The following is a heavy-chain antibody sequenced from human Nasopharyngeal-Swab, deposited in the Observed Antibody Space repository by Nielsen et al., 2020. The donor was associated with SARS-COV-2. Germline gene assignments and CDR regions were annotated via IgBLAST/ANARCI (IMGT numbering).Heavy chain of an antibody. Sequence: ASVKVSCKASGYTFTSYYMHWVRQAPGQGLEWMGWISAYNGNTNYAQKLQGRVTMTTDTSTSTAYMELRSLRSDDTAVYYCARELRLSMVRGVTLAFDIWGQGTMVTVSS. CDR1: GYTFTSYY. J-gene: IGHJ3*02. V-gene: IGHV1-18*04. D-gene: IGHD3-10*01. CDR2: ISAYNGNT. CDR3: ARELRLSMVRGVTLAFDI.